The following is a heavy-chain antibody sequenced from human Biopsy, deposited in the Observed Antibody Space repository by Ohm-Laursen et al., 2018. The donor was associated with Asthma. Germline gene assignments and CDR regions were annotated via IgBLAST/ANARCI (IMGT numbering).Heavy chain of an antibody. J-gene: IGHJ4*01. Sequence: ASVKVSCKTSGYTFIGYHIHWVRQAPGQGLGWMGWINTNSGTPTYVQGFSGRFVFSLDPSVTTAYLQIDSLRSEDTGVYYCTRAGSTFVADYWGQGTLVTVSS. CDR3: TRAGSTFVADY. CDR1: GYTFIGYH. V-gene: IGHV7-4-1*01. D-gene: IGHD5-12*01. CDR2: INTNSGTP.